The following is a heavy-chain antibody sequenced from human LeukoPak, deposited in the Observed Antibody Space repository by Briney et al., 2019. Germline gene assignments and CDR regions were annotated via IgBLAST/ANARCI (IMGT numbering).Heavy chain of an antibody. J-gene: IGHJ4*02. CDR2: IKQDGNKK. CDR3: ATPLDYYDSSGYHQGGD. Sequence: GGSLRLSRAASGFTFSSHWMTWVRQAPGKGLEWVANIKQDGNKKNYVDSVKGRFTISRDNAKNSLYLQMNSLRAEDTAVYYCATPLDYYDSSGYHQGGDWGQGTLVTVSS. D-gene: IGHD3-22*01. V-gene: IGHV3-7*03. CDR1: GFTFSSHW.